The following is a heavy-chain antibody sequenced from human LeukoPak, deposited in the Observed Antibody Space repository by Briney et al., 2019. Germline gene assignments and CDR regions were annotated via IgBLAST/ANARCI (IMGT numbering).Heavy chain of an antibody. Sequence: PSETLSLTCTVSGGSISSYYWSWIRQPPGKGLEWIGYIYYSGSTDYNPSLKSRVTISVDTSKNQFSLKLSSVTAADTAVYYCARQGAARPFDYWGQGTLVTIFS. CDR2: IYYSGST. CDR3: ARQGAARPFDY. J-gene: IGHJ4*02. D-gene: IGHD2-15*01. CDR1: GGSISSYY. V-gene: IGHV4-59*08.